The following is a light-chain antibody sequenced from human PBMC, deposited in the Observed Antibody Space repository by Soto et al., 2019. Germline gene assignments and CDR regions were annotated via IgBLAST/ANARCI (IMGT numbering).Light chain of an antibody. J-gene: IGLJ1*01. CDR2: EVS. Sequence: QSALTQPPSASGSRGQSVTISCTGTSSDVGGYNYVSWYQQHPGKAPKVLIYEVSKWPSGVPDRFSGSKSGNTASLTVSELQAEDEADYYCSSYAGSNNLVFGTGTKVTVL. CDR1: SSDVGGYNY. V-gene: IGLV2-8*01. CDR3: SSYAGSNNLV.